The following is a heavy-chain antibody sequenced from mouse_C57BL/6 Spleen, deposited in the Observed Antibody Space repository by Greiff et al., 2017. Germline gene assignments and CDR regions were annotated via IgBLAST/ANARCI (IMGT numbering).Heavy chain of an antibody. J-gene: IGHJ2*01. V-gene: IGHV5-9-1*02. Sequence: EVQVVESGEGLVKPGGSLKLSCAASGFTFSSYAMSWVRQTPEKRLEWVAYISSGGDYIYYADTVKGRFTISRDNARNTLYLQMSSLKSEDTAMYYCTREGNYYGSSLYYFDYWGQGTTLTVSS. D-gene: IGHD1-1*01. CDR3: TREGNYYGSSLYYFDY. CDR2: ISSGGDYI. CDR1: GFTFSSYA.